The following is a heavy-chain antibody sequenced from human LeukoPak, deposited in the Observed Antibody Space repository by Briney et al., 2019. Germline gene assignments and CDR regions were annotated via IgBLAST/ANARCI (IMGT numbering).Heavy chain of an antibody. CDR3: ARDGTYYDFWSGYYGAGGWFDP. D-gene: IGHD3-3*01. CDR1: GYTFTVYY. Sequence: ASVKVSCKASGYTFTVYYMHWVRQAPGQGLEWMGWINPNSGGTNYAQKFQGRVTMTRDTSISTAYMELSRLRSDDTAVYYCARDGTYYDFWSGYYGAGGWFDPWGQGTLVTVSS. V-gene: IGHV1-2*02. J-gene: IGHJ5*02. CDR2: INPNSGGT.